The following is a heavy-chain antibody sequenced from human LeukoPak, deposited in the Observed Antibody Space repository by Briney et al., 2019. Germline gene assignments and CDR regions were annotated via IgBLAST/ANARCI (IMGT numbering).Heavy chain of an antibody. CDR3: TTYTVGPTTSHFDH. J-gene: IGHJ4*02. CDR2: ISSSSSYI. CDR1: GFTFSSYS. Sequence: PGGSLRLSCAASGFTFSSYSMNWVRQAPGKGLEWVSSISSSSSYIYYADSVKGRFTISRDNAKNSLYLQMNSLKTEDTAMYYCTTYTVGPTTSHFDHWGQGALVTVSS. D-gene: IGHD1-26*01. V-gene: IGHV3-21*03.